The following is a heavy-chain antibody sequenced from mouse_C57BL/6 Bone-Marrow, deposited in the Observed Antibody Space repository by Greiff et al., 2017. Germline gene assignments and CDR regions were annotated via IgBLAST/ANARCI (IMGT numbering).Heavy chain of an antibody. V-gene: IGHV1-42*01. CDR1: GYSFTGYS. Sequence: VQLQQSGPELVKPGASVKLSCKASGYSFTGYSMTWVQQSPEKSLEWIGAINPSTGCTTYNQNFKAKVTLTVDKSSSKAYMQLKSLTSEDSAIYNCSCPKGYYVSDYAMDYWGQGTSVTGSS. J-gene: IGHJ4*01. CDR2: INPSTGCT. CDR3: SCPKGYYVSDYAMDY. D-gene: IGHD2-3*01.